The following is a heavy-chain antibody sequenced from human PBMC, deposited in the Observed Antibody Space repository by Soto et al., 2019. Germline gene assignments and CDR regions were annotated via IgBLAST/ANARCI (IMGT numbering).Heavy chain of an antibody. CDR3: ARARYYDILTGEGYGMDV. D-gene: IGHD3-9*01. V-gene: IGHV4-31*03. CDR1: GGSISSGGYY. CDR2: IYYSGST. J-gene: IGHJ6*02. Sequence: SETLSLTCTVSGGSISSGGYYWSWVRQHPGKGLEWIGYIYYSGSTYYNPSLKSRVTISVDTSKNQFSLKLSSVTAADTAVYYCARARYYDILTGEGYGMDVWGQGTTVTVSS.